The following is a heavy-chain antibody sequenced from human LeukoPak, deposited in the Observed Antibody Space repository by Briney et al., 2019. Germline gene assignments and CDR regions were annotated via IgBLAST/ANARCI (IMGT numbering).Heavy chain of an antibody. Sequence: GGSLRLSCAGSGFTFSSYAMSWVRQAPGKGLEWVSAISDTGATTYDADSVKGRFTISRDNSRSTLYLQMNSLRAEDTALYYCAKDTSIGRYCTNGVCSPFDYWGKGTLVTVSS. CDR2: ISDTGATT. CDR1: GFTFSSYA. V-gene: IGHV3-23*01. D-gene: IGHD2-8*01. J-gene: IGHJ4*02. CDR3: AKDTSIGRYCTNGVCSPFDY.